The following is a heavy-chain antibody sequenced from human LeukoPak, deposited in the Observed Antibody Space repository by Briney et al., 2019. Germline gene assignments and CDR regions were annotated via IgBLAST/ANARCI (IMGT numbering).Heavy chain of an antibody. V-gene: IGHV3-23*01. CDR1: GFTLSSYA. CDR3: ARALAHYSNYDDLADY. J-gene: IGHJ4*02. CDR2: ISGSGGST. Sequence: QTGGSLRLSCAASGFTLSSYAMSWVRQAPGKGLEWVSAISGSGGSTYYEDSVKGRFTISRDNAKNSLYLQMNSLRAEDTAVYYCARALAHYSNYDDLADYWGQGTLVTVSS. D-gene: IGHD4-11*01.